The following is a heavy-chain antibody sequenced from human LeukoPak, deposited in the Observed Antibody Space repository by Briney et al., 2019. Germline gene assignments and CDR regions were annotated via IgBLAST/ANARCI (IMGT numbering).Heavy chain of an antibody. CDR1: GFAFHHYA. D-gene: IGHD2-21*02. J-gene: IGHJ6*02. V-gene: IGHV3-9*01. CDR2: INWNSDTK. CDR3: VKDTAGDGAYFYAMDV. Sequence: GGSLRLSCVGSGFAFHHYAMHWVRRPPGKGLEWVSAINWNSDTKAYADSVKGRFTISRDRARNSLYLQMDSLRPEDTALYYCVKDTAGDGAYFYAMDVWGQGTSVTVSS.